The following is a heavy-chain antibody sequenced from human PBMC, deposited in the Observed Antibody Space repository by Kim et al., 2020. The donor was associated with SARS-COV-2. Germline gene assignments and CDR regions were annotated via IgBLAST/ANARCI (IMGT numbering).Heavy chain of an antibody. V-gene: IGHV3-74*01. CDR3: VGDHGSQSYSTDH. J-gene: IGHJ1*01. CDR2: INQDGSTA. Sequence: GGSLRLSCAASGFTFSTYWMHWVRQAPGKALVSVSRINQDGSTADYADSVRGRFTISRDNAKNMLYLQMDSLRAEDTAVYYCVGDHGSQSYSTDHLSQGT. D-gene: IGHD3-10*01. CDR1: GFTFSTYW.